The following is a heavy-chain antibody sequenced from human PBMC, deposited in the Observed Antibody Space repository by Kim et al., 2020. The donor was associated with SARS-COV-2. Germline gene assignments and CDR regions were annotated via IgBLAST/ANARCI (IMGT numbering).Heavy chain of an antibody. CDR3: TTDVVGGWFDP. J-gene: IGHJ5*02. D-gene: IGHD1-26*01. CDR2: T. Sequence: TDYAAPVKGRFTISRDDSKNTLYLQMNSLKTEDTAVYYCTTDVVGGWFDPWGQGTLVTVSS. V-gene: IGHV3-15*01.